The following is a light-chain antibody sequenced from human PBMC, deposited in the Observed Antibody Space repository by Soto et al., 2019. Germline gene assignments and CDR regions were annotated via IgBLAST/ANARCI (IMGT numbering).Light chain of an antibody. Sequence: DILMTQSPSSLSASVGERVNITCRASQTISTYLNWYHQKPGKAPKLLIYGASTLQSGVPSRFTGSGSGTDFTLTISSLQPEDFATYHCQQSYTTPWSFGQGTKVEIK. CDR1: QTISTY. J-gene: IGKJ1*01. CDR3: QQSYTTPWS. CDR2: GAS. V-gene: IGKV1-39*01.